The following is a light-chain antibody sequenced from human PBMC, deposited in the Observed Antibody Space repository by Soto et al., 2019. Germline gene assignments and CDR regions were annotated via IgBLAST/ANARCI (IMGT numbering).Light chain of an antibody. CDR3: AAWDDSLNVPV. V-gene: IGLV1-44*01. CDR1: SSNIGSNT. Sequence: QSVLTQPPSASGTPGQRVTLSCSGSSSNIGSNTVNWYQQLPGTAPKLLIYSNTQRPSGVPDRFSGSKSGTSASLAISGLQSEDEADYYCAAWDDSLNVPVFGGGTKLTVL. J-gene: IGLJ2*01. CDR2: SNT.